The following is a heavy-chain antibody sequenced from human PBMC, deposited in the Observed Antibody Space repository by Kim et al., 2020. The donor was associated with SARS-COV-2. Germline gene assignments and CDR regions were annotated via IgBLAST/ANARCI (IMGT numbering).Heavy chain of an antibody. V-gene: IGHV1-2*02. J-gene: IGHJ4*02. CDR2: INPNSGGT. Sequence: ASVKVSCKASGYTFTGYYMHWVRQAPGQGLEWMGWINPNSGGTNYAQKFQGRVTMTRDTSISTAYMELSRLRSDDTAVYYCAREAVAPGGYFDYWGQGTLVTVSS. D-gene: IGHD6-19*01. CDR1: GYTFTGYY. CDR3: AREAVAPGGYFDY.